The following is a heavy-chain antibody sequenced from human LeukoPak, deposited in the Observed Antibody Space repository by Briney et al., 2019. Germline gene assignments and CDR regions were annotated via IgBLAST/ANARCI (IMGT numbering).Heavy chain of an antibody. CDR3: VRELGRGVSYFDY. V-gene: IGHV3-48*02. J-gene: IGHJ4*02. Sequence: GGSLRLSCAASGFTFSDNSMNWVRQAPGKGLEWLSYISGSSSVIYYVDSVKGRFTISRDNAKNSLYLQMDSLRDEDTAVYYCVRELGRGVSYFDYWGQGTLVTVSS. CDR1: GFTFSDNS. D-gene: IGHD3-10*01. CDR2: ISGSSSVI.